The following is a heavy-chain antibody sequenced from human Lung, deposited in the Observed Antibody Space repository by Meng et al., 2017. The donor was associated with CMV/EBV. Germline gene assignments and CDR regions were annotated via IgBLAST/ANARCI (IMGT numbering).Heavy chain of an antibody. CDR3: ASASSGWYNNWFDP. CDR1: GGSFSGYY. CDR2: INHSGST. D-gene: IGHD6-19*01. Sequence: SETLSLTCAVYGGSFSGYYWSWIRQPPGKGLEWIGEINHSGSTNYNPSLKSRVTISVDTSKNQFSLKLSSVTAADTAVYYCASASSGWYNNWFDPWGQGTLVTVPS. J-gene: IGHJ5*02. V-gene: IGHV4-34*01.